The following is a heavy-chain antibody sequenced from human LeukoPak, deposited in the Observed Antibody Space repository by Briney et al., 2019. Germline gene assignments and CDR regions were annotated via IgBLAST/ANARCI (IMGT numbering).Heavy chain of an antibody. CDR1: GGSFSGYY. J-gene: IGHJ4*02. V-gene: IGHV4-34*01. Sequence: KPSETLSLTCAVYGGSFSGYYWSWIRQPPGKGLEWIGEINHSGSTNYNPSLKSRVTISVDTSKNQFSLKLSSVTAADTAVYYCARTFPGEGDYDYFDYWGQGTLVTVSS. CDR3: ARTFPGEGDYDYFDY. CDR2: INHSGST. D-gene: IGHD4-17*01.